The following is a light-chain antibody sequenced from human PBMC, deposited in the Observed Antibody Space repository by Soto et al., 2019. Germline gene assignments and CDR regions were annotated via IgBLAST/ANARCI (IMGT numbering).Light chain of an antibody. CDR3: QQYKNLPPLT. CDR2: DAS. Sequence: DIQMTQSPSSLSASVGDRVTITCQASQDISNYLNWYQQKPGKAPKLLMYDASNLETGVPSRFSGSGSGTDFTFTISSLQPEDIATYYCQQYKNLPPLTFGGGTKVEIK. J-gene: IGKJ4*01. V-gene: IGKV1-33*01. CDR1: QDISNY.